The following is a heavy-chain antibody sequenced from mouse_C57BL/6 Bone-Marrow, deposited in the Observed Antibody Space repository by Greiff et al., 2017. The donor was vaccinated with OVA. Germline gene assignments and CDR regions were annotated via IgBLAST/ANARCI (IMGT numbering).Heavy chain of an antibody. J-gene: IGHJ1*03. V-gene: IGHV7-3*01. CDR3: AALLWYFDV. Sequence: EVHLVESGGGLVQPGGSLSLSCAASGFTFTDYYMSWVRQPPGKALEWLGFIRNKANGYTTEYSASVKGRFTISRDNSQSILYLQMNALRAEDSATYYCAALLWYFDVWGTGTTVTVSS. D-gene: IGHD3-3*01. CDR1: GFTFTDYY. CDR2: IRNKANGYTT.